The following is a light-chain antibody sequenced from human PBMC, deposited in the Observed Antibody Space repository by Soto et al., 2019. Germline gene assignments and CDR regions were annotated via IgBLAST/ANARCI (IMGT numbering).Light chain of an antibody. J-gene: IGLJ2*01. CDR1: ELGDKY. CDR2: QDS. CDR3: QAWDSSTAV. Sequence: SYELTQPPSVSVAPGQTASITCSGDELGDKYACWYQQKPGQSPVLVIYQDSKRPSGIPERVSGSNSGNTATLTISGTQAMDEADYYCQAWDSSTAVFGGGTKLPVL. V-gene: IGLV3-1*01.